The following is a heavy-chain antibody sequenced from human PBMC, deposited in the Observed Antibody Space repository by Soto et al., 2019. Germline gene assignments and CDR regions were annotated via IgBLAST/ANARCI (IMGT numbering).Heavy chain of an antibody. CDR3: TKDRVPDGIYSFDY. CDR2: IDLSGTTT. CDR1: GFSFSVYS. V-gene: IGHV3-23*03. Sequence: GGSMRLSCAASGFSFSVYSMNRVRQAPGKGLEWVSFIDLSGTTTYYRDSVKGRFSIFKDKSKNTVYLQMNRLTVEDAAVYYCTKDRVPDGIYSFDYWGQGALVTVSS. J-gene: IGHJ4*02. D-gene: IGHD2-15*01.